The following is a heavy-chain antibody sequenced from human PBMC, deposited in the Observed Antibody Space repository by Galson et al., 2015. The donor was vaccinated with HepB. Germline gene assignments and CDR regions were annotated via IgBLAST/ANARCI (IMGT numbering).Heavy chain of an antibody. D-gene: IGHD3-10*01. CDR3: ARRISLVRGLITKPDYYYGMDV. Sequence: SLRLSCAASGFTFSSYWMNWVRQAPGKGLEWVAHINQDGSSKYYVDSVKGRFTISGDNAKDSVYLQLDSLRAEDTAVYYCARRISLVRGLITKPDYYYGMDVWGKGTTVTVAS. V-gene: IGHV3-7*03. J-gene: IGHJ6*04. CDR1: GFTFSSYW. CDR2: INQDGSSK.